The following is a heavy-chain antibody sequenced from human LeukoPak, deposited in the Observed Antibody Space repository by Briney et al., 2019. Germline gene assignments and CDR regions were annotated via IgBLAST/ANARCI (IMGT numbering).Heavy chain of an antibody. Sequence: GASVKVSCKSSGYTFISYGIAWVRQAPGQGLEWMGWISGYNGNTKYAQNLEGRVTMTTDTSTSTTYLELRSLTSDDTAVYYCARDDPLEPAANAYWGQGTLVTVSS. CDR2: ISGYNGNT. CDR3: ARDDPLEPAANAY. CDR1: GYTFISYG. V-gene: IGHV1-18*01. J-gene: IGHJ4*02. D-gene: IGHD2-2*01.